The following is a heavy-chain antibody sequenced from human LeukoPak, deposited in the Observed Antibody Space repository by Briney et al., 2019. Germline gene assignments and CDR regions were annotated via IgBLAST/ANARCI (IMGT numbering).Heavy chain of an antibody. D-gene: IGHD1-26*01. CDR3: AKILSYSGSYDNFDY. J-gene: IGHJ4*02. CDR2: ISGSGGST. Sequence: PGGSLRLSCAASGFTFSSYAMSWVRQAPGKGLEWVSAISGSGGSTYYADSVKGRFTISRDNSKNTLYLQMNSLRAEDTAVYYCAKILSYSGSYDNFDYWGQGTLVTVSS. V-gene: IGHV3-23*01. CDR1: GFTFSSYA.